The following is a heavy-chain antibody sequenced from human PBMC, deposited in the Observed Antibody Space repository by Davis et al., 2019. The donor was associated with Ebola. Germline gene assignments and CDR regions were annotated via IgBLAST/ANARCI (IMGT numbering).Heavy chain of an antibody. D-gene: IGHD1-26*01. CDR2: ISYSGST. Sequence: SETLSLTCAVYAWSFSGYYWSWIRQPPGKGLEWIGSISYSGSTYYNPSLKSRVTISVDTSKNQFSLNLSSVTAADTAVYYCAREGVGATDWGQGTLVTVSS. CDR1: AWSFSGYY. V-gene: IGHV4-34*01. CDR3: AREGVGATD. J-gene: IGHJ4*02.